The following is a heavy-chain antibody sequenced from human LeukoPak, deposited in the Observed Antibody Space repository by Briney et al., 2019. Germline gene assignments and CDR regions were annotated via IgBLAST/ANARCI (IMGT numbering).Heavy chain of an antibody. J-gene: IGHJ3*02. Sequence: SETLSLTCIVSGYSIHSGYYWGWVRQPPGKGLEWIGCIYHSGSTYYNPSLKSRVTISVDTSKNQFSLNLSSVTAEDTAVYYCARDGGARGYSFIRGQNAFDIWGQGTMVTVSS. D-gene: IGHD5-18*01. CDR2: IYHSGST. V-gene: IGHV4-38-2*02. CDR1: GYSIHSGYY. CDR3: ARDGGARGYSFIRGQNAFDI.